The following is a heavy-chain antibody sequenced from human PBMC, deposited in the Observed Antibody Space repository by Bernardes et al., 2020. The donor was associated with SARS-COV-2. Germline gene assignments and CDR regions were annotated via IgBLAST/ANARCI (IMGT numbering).Heavy chain of an antibody. D-gene: IGHD4-4*01. V-gene: IGHV3-33*01. Sequence: GGSLRLSCAASGFTFDTFGMHWVRQAPGKGLEWVAVIRYDGHEKSYADSVKGRFTISRDNSKNTLYLQMNSLRVEDTAVYYCARTMRTYSTTRPFDYWGQGTQVTVSA. J-gene: IGHJ4*02. CDR1: GFTFDTFG. CDR2: IRYDGHEK. CDR3: ARTMRTYSTTRPFDY.